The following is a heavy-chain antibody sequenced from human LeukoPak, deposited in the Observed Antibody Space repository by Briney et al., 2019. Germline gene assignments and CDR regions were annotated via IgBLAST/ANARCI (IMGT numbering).Heavy chain of an antibody. V-gene: IGHV4-34*01. Sequence: PSETLSLTCAVYGGSFSGYYWSWIRQPPGKGPEWIGEINHSGSTKYNPSLKSRVNIAVDTSKNQFSLKLSSVTAADTAVYYCARGFGTAMDNAFDIWGQGTMVTVSS. CDR1: GGSFSGYY. D-gene: IGHD5-18*01. CDR2: INHSGST. CDR3: ARGFGTAMDNAFDI. J-gene: IGHJ3*02.